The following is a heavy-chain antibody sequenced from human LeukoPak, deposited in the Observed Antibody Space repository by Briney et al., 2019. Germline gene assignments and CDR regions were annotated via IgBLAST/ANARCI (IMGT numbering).Heavy chain of an antibody. CDR2: IIPIFGTA. D-gene: IGHD1-26*01. Sequence: GASVKVSCKASGGTFISYAISWVRQAPGQGLEWMGGIIPIFGTANYAQKFQGRVTITADESTSTAYMELSSLRSEDTAVYYCARGVGLYYFDYWGQGTLVTVSS. J-gene: IGHJ4*02. V-gene: IGHV1-69*13. CDR3: ARGVGLYYFDY. CDR1: GGTFISYA.